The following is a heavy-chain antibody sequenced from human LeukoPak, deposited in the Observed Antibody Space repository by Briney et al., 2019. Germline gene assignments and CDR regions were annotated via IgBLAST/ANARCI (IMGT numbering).Heavy chain of an antibody. J-gene: IGHJ6*03. V-gene: IGHV1-69*05. CDR3: ARAGSPNYYYYYYMDV. Sequence: IPIFGTANYAQKFQGRVTITTDESTSTAYMELSSLRSEDTAVYYCARAGSPNYYYYYYMDVWGKGTTVTVSS. D-gene: IGHD1-14*01. CDR2: IPIFGTA.